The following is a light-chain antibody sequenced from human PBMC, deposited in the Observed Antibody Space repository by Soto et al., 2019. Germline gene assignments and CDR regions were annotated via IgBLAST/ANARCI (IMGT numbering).Light chain of an antibody. CDR1: ASNIGSNF. CDR2: TNS. J-gene: IGLJ2*01. V-gene: IGLV1-44*01. CDR3: ATWDDNVKGPV. Sequence: QSVLTQPPSASGPPGQRVTISGSGRASNIGSNFVSWYQVVPGTAPKLLIYTNSHRPSGVPDRFSGSRSGTSASLDISGLQSDDEADYFCATWDDNVKGPVFGGGTKVTVL.